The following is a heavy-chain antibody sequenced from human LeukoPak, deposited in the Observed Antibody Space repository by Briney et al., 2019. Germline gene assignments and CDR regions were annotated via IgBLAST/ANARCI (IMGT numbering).Heavy chain of an antibody. Sequence: ASVKVSCKASGYTFSRYGISWGRQAPVQGLERMGWIGDYNGNTNYAQKPQGRVTMTTYTCTSTAYMELRSLRSDDTAVYYCARDVSSSYGMDVWGQGATVTVSS. CDR2: IGDYNGNT. CDR3: ARDVSSSYGMDV. D-gene: IGHD2-2*01. V-gene: IGHV1-18*01. J-gene: IGHJ6*02. CDR1: GYTFSRYG.